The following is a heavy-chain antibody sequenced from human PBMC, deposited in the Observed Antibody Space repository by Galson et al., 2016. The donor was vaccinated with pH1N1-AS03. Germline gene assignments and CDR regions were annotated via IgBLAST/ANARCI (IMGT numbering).Heavy chain of an antibody. D-gene: IGHD3-10*01. J-gene: IGHJ3*02. CDR3: AKDLEYGSGTLGPNDAFDI. V-gene: IGHV3-23*01. Sequence: SLRLSCAASGFSFNTFAMTWVRQAPGKGLEWVSAIRASSETTYYADSVKGRFMISRDNSKNTLYLHMSSLRADDTAVYYCAKDLEYGSGTLGPNDAFDIWGQGTMVSVSS. CDR2: IRASSETT. CDR1: GFSFNTFA.